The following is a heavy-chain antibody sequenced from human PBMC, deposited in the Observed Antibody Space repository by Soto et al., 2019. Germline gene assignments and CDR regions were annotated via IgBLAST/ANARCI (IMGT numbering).Heavy chain of an antibody. V-gene: IGHV1-18*01. Sequence: ASVKVSCKASGYTFTSYGISWVRQAPGQGLEWMGWISAYNGNTNYAQKLQGRVTMTTDTSTSTAYMELRSLRSDDTAVYYCARDGRLGTGSYYSSYLDYWGQGTLVTV. D-gene: IGHD1-26*01. CDR1: GYTFTSYG. J-gene: IGHJ4*02. CDR2: ISAYNGNT. CDR3: ARDGRLGTGSYYSSYLDY.